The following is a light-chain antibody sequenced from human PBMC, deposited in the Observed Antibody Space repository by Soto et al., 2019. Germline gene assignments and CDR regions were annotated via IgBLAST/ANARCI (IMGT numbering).Light chain of an antibody. CDR3: QQYSSYPYT. CDR1: QSISSW. Sequence: DIQMTHSPSTLSASVGDRVTITCRATQSISSWLAWYQQKPGKAPKLLIYDASSLESGVPSRFSGSGSGTEFTLTISSLQPDDFETYYCQQYSSYPYTFGQGTKVDIK. J-gene: IGKJ2*01. CDR2: DAS. V-gene: IGKV1-5*01.